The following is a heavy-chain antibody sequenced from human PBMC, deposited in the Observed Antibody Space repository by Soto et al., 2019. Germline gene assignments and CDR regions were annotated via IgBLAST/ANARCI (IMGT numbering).Heavy chain of an antibody. CDR1: GYIFTSYD. CDR2: MNPNSGNT. D-gene: IGHD3-22*01. Sequence: QVQLVQSGTEVKKPGASVKVSCKASGYIFTSYDVNWVRQAPGQGLEWMGWMNPNSGNTGYVQKFQGRVTMTRDTSISTAYMELSSLRSEDTAVYYCTRNPSYDTSGPRHYCYGMDIWGQGTTVTVSS. J-gene: IGHJ6*02. CDR3: TRNPSYDTSGPRHYCYGMDI. V-gene: IGHV1-8*01.